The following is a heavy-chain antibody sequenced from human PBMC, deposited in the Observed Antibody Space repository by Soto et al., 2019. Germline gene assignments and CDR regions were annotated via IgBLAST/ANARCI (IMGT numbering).Heavy chain of an antibody. CDR3: ARARIAAALSGGGVYYYYGMDV. J-gene: IGHJ6*02. Sequence: GASVKVSCKASGGTFSSYAISWVRQAPGQGLEWMGGIIPIFGTANYAQKFQGRVTITADESTSTAYMELSSLRSEDTAVYYCARARIAAALSGGGVYYYYGMDVWGQGTTVTVSS. CDR2: IIPIFGTA. CDR1: GGTFSSYA. V-gene: IGHV1-69*13. D-gene: IGHD6-13*01.